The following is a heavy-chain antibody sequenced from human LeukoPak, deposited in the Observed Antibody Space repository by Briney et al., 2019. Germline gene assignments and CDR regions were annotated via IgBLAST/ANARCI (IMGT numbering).Heavy chain of an antibody. D-gene: IGHD3-10*01. CDR3: ARMIYGSGRVPYYMDV. Sequence: SETPSLTCAVSGGSISSSNWWSWVRQPPVQGLEWIGYIYYSGSTSYNPSLKSRVTISVDRSRNQFSLKLNSVTAADTAVYYCARMIYGSGRVPYYMDVWGIGTTVTISS. V-gene: IGHV4-4*02. J-gene: IGHJ6*03. CDR1: GGSISSSNW. CDR2: IYYSGST.